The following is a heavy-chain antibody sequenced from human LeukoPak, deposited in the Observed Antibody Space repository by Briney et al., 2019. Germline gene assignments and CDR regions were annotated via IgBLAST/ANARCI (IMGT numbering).Heavy chain of an antibody. J-gene: IGHJ4*02. Sequence: SETLSLTCTVSGGSISSYYWSWIRQPPGKGLEWIGYIYYSGSTNYNPSLKGRVTISVDTSKNQFSLKLSSVTAADTAVYYCATQYSSSWAFFDYWGQGTLVTVSS. V-gene: IGHV4-59*08. CDR1: GGSISSYY. D-gene: IGHD6-13*01. CDR2: IYYSGST. CDR3: ATQYSSSWAFFDY.